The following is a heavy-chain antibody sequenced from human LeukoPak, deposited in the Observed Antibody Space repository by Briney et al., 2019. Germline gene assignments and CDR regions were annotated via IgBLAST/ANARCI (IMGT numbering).Heavy chain of an antibody. J-gene: IGHJ3*02. CDR2: IYYSGTT. CDR3: ARDRGYLDGFDI. CDR1: GASNSNYY. Sequence: SETLSLTCSVSGASNSNYYWRWIRQPPGKGLEWIGYIYYSGTTNYNPSLNSRVTISVDKSKNQFSLTLRSVTAADTAVYYCARDRGYLDGFDIWGQGTMVTVSS. D-gene: IGHD3-10*01. V-gene: IGHV4-59*01.